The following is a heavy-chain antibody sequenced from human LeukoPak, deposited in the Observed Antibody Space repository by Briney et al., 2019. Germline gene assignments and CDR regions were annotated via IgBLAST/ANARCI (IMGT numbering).Heavy chain of an antibody. V-gene: IGHV3-7*03. CDR2: IKQDGSEK. CDR3: ARGGYYGSGSYSN. D-gene: IGHD3-10*01. CDR1: GFTFSSYW. J-gene: IGHJ4*02. Sequence: PGGSLRLSCAASGFTFSSYWMSWVRQAPGKGLEWVANIKQDGSEKYYVDSEKGRFTISRDNAKNSLYLQMNSLRAEDTAVYYCARGGYYGSGSYSNWGQGTLVTVSS.